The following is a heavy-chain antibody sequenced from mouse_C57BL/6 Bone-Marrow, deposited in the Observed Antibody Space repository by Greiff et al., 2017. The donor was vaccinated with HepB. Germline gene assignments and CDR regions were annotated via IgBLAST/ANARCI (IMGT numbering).Heavy chain of an antibody. D-gene: IGHD1-1*01. Sequence: EVKLMDSGGGLVQPGGSLKLSCAASGFTFSDYGMAWVRQAPRKGPEWVAFISNLAYSIYYADTVTGRFTISRENAKNTLYLEMSSLRSEDTAMYYCARLTVRYAMDYWGQGTSVTVSS. CDR3: ARLTVRYAMDY. CDR2: ISNLAYSI. V-gene: IGHV5-15*01. CDR1: GFTFSDYG. J-gene: IGHJ4*01.